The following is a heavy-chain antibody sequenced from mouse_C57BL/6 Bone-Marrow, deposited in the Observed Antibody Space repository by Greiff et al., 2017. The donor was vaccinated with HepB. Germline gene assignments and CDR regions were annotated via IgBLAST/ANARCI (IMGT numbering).Heavy chain of an antibody. J-gene: IGHJ4*01. D-gene: IGHD1-1*02. V-gene: IGHV1-81*01. CDR3: ARRGVLWSPYYAMDY. Sequence: QVQLQQSGAELARPGASVKLSCKASGYTFTSYGISWVKQRTGQGLEWIGEIYPRSGNTYYNEKFKGKATLTADKSSSTAYMELRSLTSEDSAVYFCARRGVLWSPYYAMDYWGQGTSVTVSS. CDR2: IYPRSGNT. CDR1: GYTFTSYG.